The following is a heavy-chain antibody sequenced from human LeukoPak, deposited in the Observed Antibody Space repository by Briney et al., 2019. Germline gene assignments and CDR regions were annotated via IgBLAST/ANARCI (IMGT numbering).Heavy chain of an antibody. CDR1: GYTFTSYE. V-gene: IGHV1-8*01. Sequence: ASLRVSCKASGYTFTSYEINWVRQATGEGLEWMGWMNPNSGNTGYAQKFQGRVTMTRNTSIRTAYMELSSLRSEDTAVYYCARIARGIWQWLQSGQTTRQWGQGTLVTVSS. D-gene: IGHD6-19*01. CDR2: MNPNSGNT. CDR3: ARIARGIWQWLQSGQTTRQ. J-gene: IGHJ4*02.